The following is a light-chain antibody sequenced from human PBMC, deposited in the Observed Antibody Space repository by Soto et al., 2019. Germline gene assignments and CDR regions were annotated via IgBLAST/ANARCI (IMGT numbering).Light chain of an antibody. V-gene: IGKV3-20*01. CDR2: GAS. CDR3: QQYGSSPWT. Sequence: EIVLTQSPGTLSLSPGERATLSCRASQYVSTTFFAWYQQKPGQAPRLLIYGASSRATGIPDRFSGSGSGTDFTLTISRLEPEDFAVYYCQQYGSSPWTFGQGTKVDIK. CDR1: QYVSTTF. J-gene: IGKJ1*01.